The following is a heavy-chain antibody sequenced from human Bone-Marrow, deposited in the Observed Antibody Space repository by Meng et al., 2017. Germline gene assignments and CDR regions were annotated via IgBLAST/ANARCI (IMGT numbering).Heavy chain of an antibody. J-gene: IGHJ4*02. D-gene: IGHD6-13*01. V-gene: IGHV3-15*01. CDR2: IKRNSDGGTI. CDR3: ATGAAAADH. Sequence: VVRGGCGGGVVERGGSLRLCGVAWGVGFTDGWMGWVRQAPGKGLGWVGRIKRNSDGGTIDYAAPVKGRFTISRDDSKNTLYLQMDSLITEDTAVYFCATGAAAADHWGQGTLVTVSS. CDR1: GVGFTDGW.